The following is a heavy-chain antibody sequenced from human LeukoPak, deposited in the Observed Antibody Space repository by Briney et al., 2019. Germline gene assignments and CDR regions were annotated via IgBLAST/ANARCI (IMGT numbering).Heavy chain of an antibody. CDR3: ARDPGYYYDSSGFDY. D-gene: IGHD3-22*01. CDR2: MNPVSGNA. CDR1: GYTFTNFD. J-gene: IGHJ4*02. V-gene: IGHV1-8*01. Sequence: ASVKVSCKASGYTFTNFDINWVRQAPGQGLEWMGWMNPVSGNAGSAQKFQGRVTMTTDTSTSTAYMELRSLRSDDTAVYYCARDPGYYYDSSGFDYWGQGTLVTVSS.